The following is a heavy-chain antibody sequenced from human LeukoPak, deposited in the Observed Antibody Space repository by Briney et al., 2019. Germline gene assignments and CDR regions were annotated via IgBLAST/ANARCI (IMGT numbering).Heavy chain of an antibody. Sequence: PGGSLRLSCAASGFVLSDYGMHWVRQAPGKGLEWVAFVRNDGSNEYYVGSVKGRFTISRDKSKNTLYLQMNSLRAEDTAVYSCAKESDSGYHSEGPKNWGLATLVTVSS. CDR3: AKESDSGYHSEGPKN. V-gene: IGHV3-30*02. CDR2: VRNDGSNE. CDR1: GFVLSDYG. D-gene: IGHD5-12*01. J-gene: IGHJ4*01.